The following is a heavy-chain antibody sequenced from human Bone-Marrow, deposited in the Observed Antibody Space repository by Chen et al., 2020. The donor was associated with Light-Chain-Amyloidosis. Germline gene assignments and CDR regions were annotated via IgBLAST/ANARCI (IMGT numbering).Heavy chain of an antibody. CDR3: AREAGVGITYYFDL. J-gene: IGHJ2*01. V-gene: IGHV3-20*04. CDR1: GFTFDDYG. D-gene: IGHD3-3*01. CDR2: INWNGGRT. Sequence: EVQLVESGGRVVRPGGSLRLSCAASGFTFDDYGMSGVRQAPGKGLEWVSGINWNGGRTGYADFVKGRFTISRDNAKNSLDLQMNTLSPEDTALYYCAREAGVGITYYFDLWGPGTLVTVSS.